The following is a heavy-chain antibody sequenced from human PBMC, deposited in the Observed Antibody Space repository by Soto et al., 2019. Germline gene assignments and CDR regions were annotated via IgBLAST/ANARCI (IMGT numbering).Heavy chain of an antibody. V-gene: IGHV4-34*01. D-gene: IGHD6-13*01. J-gene: IGHJ4*02. CDR3: AAQESIAADGLDY. CDR1: GGSFSGYY. Sequence: SSETLSLTCAVYGGSFSGYYWSWIRQPPGKGLEWIGEINHSGSTNYNPSLKSRVTISVDTSKNQFSLKLSSVTAADTAVYYCAAQESIAADGLDYWGQGTLVTVSS. CDR2: INHSGST.